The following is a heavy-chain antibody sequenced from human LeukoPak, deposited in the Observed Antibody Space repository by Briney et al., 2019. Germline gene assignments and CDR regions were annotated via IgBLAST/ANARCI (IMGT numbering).Heavy chain of an antibody. J-gene: IGHJ6*03. V-gene: IGHV4-39*07. D-gene: IGHD1-26*01. CDR3: ARVSGGNYYYYYMDV. CDR2: INYSGST. Sequence: SETLSLTCTVSGGSISRSSYYWGWLRQPPEKRLESMGSINYSGSTYYNPSLKSRVTISVDTSKNQFSLKLSSVTAADTAVYYCARVSGGNYYYYYMDVWGKGTTVTVSS. CDR1: GGSISRSSYY.